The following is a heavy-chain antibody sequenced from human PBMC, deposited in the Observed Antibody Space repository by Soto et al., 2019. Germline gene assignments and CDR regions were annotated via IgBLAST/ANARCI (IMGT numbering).Heavy chain of an antibody. D-gene: IGHD2-15*01. CDR1: GGSISSGGYY. CDR3: ARVDCSGGSCYSDY. V-gene: IGHV4-31*03. CDR2: IYYSGST. J-gene: IGHJ4*02. Sequence: QVQLQESGPGLVKPSQTLSLTCTVSGGSISSGGYYWSWIRQHPGKGLEWIGYIYYSGSTYYNPSLKSRVTISVDTSKNQFSLKLSSVTAADTAVYYCARVDCSGGSCYSDYWGQGTLVTVSP.